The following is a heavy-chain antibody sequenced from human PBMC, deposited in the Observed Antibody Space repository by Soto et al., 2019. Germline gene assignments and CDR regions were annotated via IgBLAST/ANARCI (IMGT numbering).Heavy chain of an antibody. V-gene: IGHV4-31*03. J-gene: IGHJ6*03. CDR3: ARDSPHFVVVPAARPGDYYYYMDV. CDR1: GGSISSGGYY. Sequence: PSETLSLTCTVSGGSISSGGYYWNWIRQHPGKGLEWIGYIYYSGSTYYNPSLKSRVTISVDTSKNQFSLKLSSVTAADTAVYYCARDSPHFVVVPAARPGDYYYYMDVWGKGTTVTVSS. D-gene: IGHD2-2*01. CDR2: IYYSGST.